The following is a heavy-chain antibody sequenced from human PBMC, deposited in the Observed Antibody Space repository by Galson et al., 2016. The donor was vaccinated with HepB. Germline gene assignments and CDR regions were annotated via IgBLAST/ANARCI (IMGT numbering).Heavy chain of an antibody. CDR1: GFTFSSYS. V-gene: IGHV3-21*01. CDR3: ARVPGGYCSSTSCYGKDAFDI. D-gene: IGHD2-2*01. J-gene: IGHJ3*02. CDR2: ISSSSSYI. Sequence: SLRLSCAASGFTFSSYSMNWVRQAPGKGLEWVSSISSSSSYIYYADSVKGRFTISRDNSKNTLYLRMNSLRAEDTAVYYCARVPGGYCSSTSCYGKDAFDIWGQGTMVTVSS.